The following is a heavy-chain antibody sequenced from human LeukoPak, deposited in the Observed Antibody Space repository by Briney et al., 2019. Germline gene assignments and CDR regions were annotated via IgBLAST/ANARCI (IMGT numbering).Heavy chain of an antibody. CDR2: INHSGST. Sequence: PSETLSLTCAVYGGSFSGYYWSWIRQPPGKGLEWTGEINHSGSTNYNPSLKSRVTISVDTSKNQFPLKLSSVTAADTAVYYCARDVVVVAAGYYYGMDVWGQGTTVTVSS. J-gene: IGHJ6*02. V-gene: IGHV4-34*01. D-gene: IGHD2-15*01. CDR3: ARDVVVVAAGYYYGMDV. CDR1: GGSFSGYY.